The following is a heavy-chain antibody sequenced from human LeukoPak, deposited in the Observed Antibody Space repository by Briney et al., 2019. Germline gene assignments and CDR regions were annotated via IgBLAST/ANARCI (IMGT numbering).Heavy chain of an antibody. CDR3: AGGMVGATRGIFDY. V-gene: IGHV4-34*01. J-gene: IGHJ4*02. D-gene: IGHD1-26*01. Sequence: PLETLCLTCAVYGGSFSGYYWSWIRQSPGKGLESIGEINDTGTTNYNPSLKSRVTISVDTSMNQFSLKLTSMTTADTAVYYCAGGMVGATRGIFDYWAQGTPSTVSS. CDR2: INDTGTT. CDR1: GGSFSGYY.